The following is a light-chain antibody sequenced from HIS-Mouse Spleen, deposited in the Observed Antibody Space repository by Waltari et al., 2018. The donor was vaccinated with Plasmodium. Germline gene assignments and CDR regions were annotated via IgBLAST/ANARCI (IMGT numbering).Light chain of an antibody. Sequence: EMVMTQSPATLSVSPGERATLSCRASQSVNSDLAWYQQKPAQAPRPLIYGASTRATGIPSRSGGSGSGTDFALTISSLQSEDFAVYCCQQYNNWSFTFGPGTTVDMK. V-gene: IGKV3-15*01. CDR3: QQYNNWSFT. J-gene: IGKJ3*01. CDR1: QSVNSD. CDR2: GAS.